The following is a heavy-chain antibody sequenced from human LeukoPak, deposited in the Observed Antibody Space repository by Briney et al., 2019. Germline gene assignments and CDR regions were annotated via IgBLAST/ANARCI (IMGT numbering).Heavy chain of an antibody. CDR1: GFTFSSHS. Sequence: GGSLRLSCAASGFTFSSHSMNRVRQAPGKGLEWVSYISSSGSTIYYADSVKGRFTISRDNAKNSLYLQMNSLRAEDTAVYYCAELGITMIGGVWGKGTTVTISS. D-gene: IGHD3-10*02. V-gene: IGHV3-48*04. CDR3: AELGITMIGGV. J-gene: IGHJ6*04. CDR2: ISSSGSTI.